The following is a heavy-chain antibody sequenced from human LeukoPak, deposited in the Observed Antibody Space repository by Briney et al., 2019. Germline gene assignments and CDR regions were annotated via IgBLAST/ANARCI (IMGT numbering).Heavy chain of an antibody. D-gene: IGHD3-22*01. CDR3: ARDRLRDYYDSSGPDY. CDR1: GYTFTSYA. CDR2: ISAYNGNT. Sequence: GASVKVSCEASGYTFTSYAITWVRQAPGQGLEWMGWISAYNGNTNYAQKLQGRVTMTTDTSTSTAYMELRSLRSDDTAVYYCARDRLRDYYDSSGPDYWGQGTLVTVSS. V-gene: IGHV1-18*01. J-gene: IGHJ4*02.